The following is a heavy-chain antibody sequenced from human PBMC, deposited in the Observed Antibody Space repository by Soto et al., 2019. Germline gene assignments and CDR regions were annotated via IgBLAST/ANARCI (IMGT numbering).Heavy chain of an antibody. V-gene: IGHV1-46*01. CDR1: GYTFTSYY. Sequence: GASVKVSCKASGYTFTSYYMHWVRQAPGQGLEWMGIINPSGGSTSYAQKFQGRVTMTRDTSTSTVYMELSSLRSEDTAVYYCARARKTLDSSGYYAYWGQGTLVTVSS. D-gene: IGHD3-22*01. J-gene: IGHJ4*02. CDR2: INPSGGST. CDR3: ARARKTLDSSGYYAY.